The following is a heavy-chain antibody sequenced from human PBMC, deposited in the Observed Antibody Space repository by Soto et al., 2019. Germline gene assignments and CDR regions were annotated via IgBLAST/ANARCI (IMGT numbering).Heavy chain of an antibody. J-gene: IGHJ5*02. CDR1: GGSISSYY. D-gene: IGHD3-10*01. CDR2: IYYSGST. CDR3: ARMTGGRRMVRGVLNWVDP. V-gene: IGHV4-59*01. Sequence: QVQLQESGPGLVKPSETLSLTCTVSGGSISSYYWSWIRQPPGKGLEWIGYIYYSGSTNYNPSLTSRVNLSGAPSKDTSSLKPTSVTAAATALYYWARMTGGRRMVRGVLNWVDPWGQGTLVTVSS.